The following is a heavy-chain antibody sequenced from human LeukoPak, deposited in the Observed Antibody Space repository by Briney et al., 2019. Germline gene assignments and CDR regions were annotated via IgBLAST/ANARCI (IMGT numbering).Heavy chain of an antibody. Sequence: GESLKISCKTSGYNFNTYWIGWVRQMPGKGLEWMGIIYPGDSDTRYSPSFQGQVAISADKSVSTAYLQWSSLKAPDTAMYYCATAVVTDPYFDSWGQGTLVTVSS. J-gene: IGHJ4*02. D-gene: IGHD4-23*01. V-gene: IGHV5-51*01. CDR2: IYPGDSDT. CDR1: GYNFNTYW. CDR3: ATAVVTDPYFDS.